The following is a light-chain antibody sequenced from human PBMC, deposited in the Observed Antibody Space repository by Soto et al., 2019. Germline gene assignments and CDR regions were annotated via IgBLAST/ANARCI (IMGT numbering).Light chain of an antibody. J-gene: IGLJ1*01. CDR3: SSYTSRSTYV. CDR2: DVS. Sequence: QSVLTQPASVSGSPGQSITISCTGTSSDVGGYNYVSWYQQHPGKAPKVMIYDVSNRPSGVSNRFSGSKSGNTASLSISGLQAEVVADYYCSSYTSRSTYVFGTGTKVTVL. CDR1: SSDVGGYNY. V-gene: IGLV2-14*01.